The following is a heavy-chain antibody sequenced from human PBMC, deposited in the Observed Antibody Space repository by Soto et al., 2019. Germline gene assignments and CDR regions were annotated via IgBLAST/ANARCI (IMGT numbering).Heavy chain of an antibody. V-gene: IGHV3-23*01. J-gene: IGHJ5*02. CDR1: GFTFSSYA. CDR3: AKHPPMVRTWGPWIDP. CDR2: ISGSGGST. Sequence: GGSLRLSCAASGFTFSSYAMSWVRQAPGKGLEWVSAISGSGGSTYYADSVKGRFTISRDNSKNTLYLQMNSLRAEDTAVYYCAKHPPMVRTWGPWIDPWGQGTLVTVSS. D-gene: IGHD3-10*01.